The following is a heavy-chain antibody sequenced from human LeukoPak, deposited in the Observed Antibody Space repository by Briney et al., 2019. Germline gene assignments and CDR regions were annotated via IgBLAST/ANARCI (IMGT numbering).Heavy chain of an antibody. V-gene: IGHV3-74*03. CDR2: INSDGSSI. CDR1: GFIFSTSW. D-gene: IGHD5-12*01. Sequence: GGSLRLSCAASGFIFSTSWMYWVRQAPGKGLVWVSRINSDGSSITYADSVKGRFTISRDDAKNTLYLQMNSLRVEDTAVYYCAREGRVSGYDFDCWGQGTLVTVSS. J-gene: IGHJ4*02. CDR3: AREGRVSGYDFDC.